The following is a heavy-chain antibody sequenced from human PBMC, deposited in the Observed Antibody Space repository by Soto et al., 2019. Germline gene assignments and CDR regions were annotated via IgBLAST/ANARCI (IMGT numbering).Heavy chain of an antibody. D-gene: IGHD3-10*01. Sequence: QVQLVQYGAEVKKPGSSVKVSCKASGGTFSNFAISWVRQAPGQGLEWMGGFIPIFGTLNYAQRFQGRLKISGDESTSTAYIALSSLRYEDTAVYYCARFGRPVLHWGQNNMVTVSS. CDR2: FIPIFGTL. V-gene: IGHV1-69*01. J-gene: IGHJ1*01. CDR1: GGTFSNFA. CDR3: ARFGRPVLH.